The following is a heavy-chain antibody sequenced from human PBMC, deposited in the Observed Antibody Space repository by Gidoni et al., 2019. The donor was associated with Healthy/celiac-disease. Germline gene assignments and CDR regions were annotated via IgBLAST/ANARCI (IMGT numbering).Heavy chain of an antibody. D-gene: IGHD1-26*01. J-gene: IGHJ3*02. CDR2: ISSSSSYI. CDR1: GFTFSSYS. V-gene: IGHV3-21*01. CDR3: ARASPAHSGSWDNAFDI. Sequence: EVQLVESGGGLVKPGGSLSLSCAASGFTFSSYSMNWVRQAPGKGLEWVSSISSSSSYIYYADSVKGRFTISRDNAKNSLYLQMNSLRAEDTAVYYCARASPAHSGSWDNAFDIWGQGTMVTVSS.